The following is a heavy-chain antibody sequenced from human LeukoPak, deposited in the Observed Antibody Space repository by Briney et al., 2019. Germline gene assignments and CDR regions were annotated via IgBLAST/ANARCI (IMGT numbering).Heavy chain of an antibody. J-gene: IGHJ5*02. Sequence: GGSLRLSCAASGFTFRRDTMRWVRQAPGKGLEWVSAISGSGGSTYYADSVKGRFTISRDNSKNTLYLQMNSLRAEDTAVYYCAKERGRWELLGEYDTWGQGTLVTVSS. CDR2: ISGSGGST. V-gene: IGHV3-23*01. D-gene: IGHD1-26*01. CDR3: AKERGRWELLGEYDT. CDR1: GFTFRRDT.